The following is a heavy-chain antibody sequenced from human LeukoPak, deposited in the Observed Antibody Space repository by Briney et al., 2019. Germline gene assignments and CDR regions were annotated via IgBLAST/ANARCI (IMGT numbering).Heavy chain of an antibody. V-gene: IGHV5-51*01. CDR1: GYSFTSHW. CDR2: VNPDDSDT. CDR3: ARLRWPRGGRSSFDY. J-gene: IGHJ4*02. Sequence: GESLKISCKGSGYSFTSHWIGWVRQMPGKGLEWTGIVNPDDSDTIYSPSFQGQVTISADESITTAYLQWSSLKASDTAMYYCARLRWPRGGRSSFDYWGQGALVTVSS. D-gene: IGHD3-10*01.